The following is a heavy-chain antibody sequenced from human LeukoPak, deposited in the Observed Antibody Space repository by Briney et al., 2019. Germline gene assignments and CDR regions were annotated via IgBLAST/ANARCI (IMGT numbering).Heavy chain of an antibody. CDR2: ISGSGSST. CDR1: GFTFSSYA. D-gene: IGHD6-13*01. V-gene: IGHV3-23*01. J-gene: IGHJ4*02. CDR3: AKDSYSSRRFDY. Sequence: GGSLRLSCAASGFTFSSYAMSWVRQAPGKGLEWVSGISGSGSSTYYADSVKGRFTVSRDNSKNTLYLQMNSLRAEDTAVYCCAKDSYSSRRFDYWGQGTLVTVSS.